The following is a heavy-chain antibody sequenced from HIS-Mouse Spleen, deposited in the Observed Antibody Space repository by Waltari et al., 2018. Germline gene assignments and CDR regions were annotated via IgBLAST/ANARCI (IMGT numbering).Heavy chain of an antibody. CDR3: AREIPYSSSWYDWYFDL. CDR1: GGSISSSSSY. Sequence: QLQLQESGPGLVKPSETLSLTCPVSGGSISSSSSYWGGIRQPPGKGLEWIGSIYYSGSTYYNPSLKSRVTISVDTSKNQFSLKLSSVTAADTAVYYCAREIPYSSSWYDWYFDLWGRGTLVTVSS. J-gene: IGHJ2*01. CDR2: IYYSGST. V-gene: IGHV4-39*07. D-gene: IGHD6-13*01.